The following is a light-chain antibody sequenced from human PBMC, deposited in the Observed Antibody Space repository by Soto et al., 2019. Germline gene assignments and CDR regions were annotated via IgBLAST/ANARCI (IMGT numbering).Light chain of an antibody. J-gene: IGLJ1*01. V-gene: IGLV2-23*01. CDR1: SSDVGSYNL. Sequence: QSALTQPASVSGSPGQSITISCTGTSSDVGSYNLVSWYQQHPGKAPKLRIYEGSKRPSGVSNRFSGSKSGNTASLTISGLQAEDEADYYCCSYAGNSLYVFGTGTKVTVL. CDR2: EGS. CDR3: CSYAGNSLYV.